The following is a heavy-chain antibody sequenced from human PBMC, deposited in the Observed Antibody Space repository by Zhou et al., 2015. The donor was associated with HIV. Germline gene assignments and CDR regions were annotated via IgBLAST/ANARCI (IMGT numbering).Heavy chain of an antibody. CDR1: GFTLSDYY. CDR2: ISFGGDIT. V-gene: IGHV3-11*04. Sequence: QVQLVESGGGLVKPGGSLRLSCVASGFTLSDYYMSWIRQAPGKGLEWVSYISFGGDITHYADSVKGRVSISRDNAKNSLYLQMTSLRAEDTAVYYCARGAQLWSYYYYYYMDVWGKGTTVTVSS. D-gene: IGHD5-18*01. CDR3: ARGAQLWSYYYYYYMDV. J-gene: IGHJ6*03.